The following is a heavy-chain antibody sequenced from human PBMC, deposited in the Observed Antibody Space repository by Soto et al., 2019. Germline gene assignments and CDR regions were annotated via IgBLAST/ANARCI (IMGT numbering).Heavy chain of an antibody. Sequence: EVQLVESGGGLVQPGGSLKLSCAASGFTFSGSAMHWVRQASGKGLEWVGRIRSKAKSYATAYAASVNGRFTISRDDSRNTAYLQMNSLKTEDTAVYYCTASGYDKFIDYWGQGTLVTVSS. CDR2: IRSKAKSYAT. J-gene: IGHJ4*02. D-gene: IGHD5-12*01. V-gene: IGHV3-73*02. CDR3: TASGYDKFIDY. CDR1: GFTFSGSA.